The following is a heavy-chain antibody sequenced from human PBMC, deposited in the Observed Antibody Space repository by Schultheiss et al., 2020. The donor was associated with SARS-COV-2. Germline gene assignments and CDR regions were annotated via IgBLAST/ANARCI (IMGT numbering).Heavy chain of an antibody. CDR1: GGSFSGFY. V-gene: IGHV4-34*01. Sequence: SETLSLTCAVYGGSFSGFYWNWIRQPPGKGLEWIGEINHSGGTNYNPSLKTRVTISVDTSKNQFSLKLTSVTAADTAVYFCARSSQQWDLDYWGQGTLVTVSS. CDR3: ARSSQQWDLDY. J-gene: IGHJ4*02. D-gene: IGHD6-19*01. CDR2: INHSGGT.